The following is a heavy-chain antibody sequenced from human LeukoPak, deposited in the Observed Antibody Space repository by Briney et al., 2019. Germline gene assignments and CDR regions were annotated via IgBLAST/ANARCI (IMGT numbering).Heavy chain of an antibody. V-gene: IGHV1-69*05. CDR3: ASPYYYDSSGYPDAFDI. D-gene: IGHD3-22*01. Sequence: SVKVSCKASGGTFSSYAISWVRQAPGQGLEWMGRIIPIFGTANYTQKFQGRVTITTDESTSTAYMELSSLRSEDTAVYYCASPYYYDSSGYPDAFDIWGQGTMVTVSS. CDR1: GGTFSSYA. CDR2: IIPIFGTA. J-gene: IGHJ3*02.